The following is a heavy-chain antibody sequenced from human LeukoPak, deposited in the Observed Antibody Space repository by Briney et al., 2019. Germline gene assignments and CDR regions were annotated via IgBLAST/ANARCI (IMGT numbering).Heavy chain of an antibody. CDR1: GFTFSDYY. CDR2: IKQDGSEK. V-gene: IGHV3-7*03. D-gene: IGHD1-26*01. J-gene: IGHJ5*02. Sequence: GGSLRLSCAASGFTFSDYYMSWIRQAPGKGLEWVANIKQDGSEKYYVDSVKGRFTISRDNAQNSLYLQMNSLRAEDTAAYYCARRPGSWFDPWGQGTLVTVSS. CDR3: ARRPGSWFDP.